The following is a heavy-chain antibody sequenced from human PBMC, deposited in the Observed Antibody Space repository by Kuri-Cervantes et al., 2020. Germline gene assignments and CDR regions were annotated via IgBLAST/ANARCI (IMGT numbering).Heavy chain of an antibody. CDR3: ARDLGPSYGMDV. Sequence: GSLRLSCAVYGGSFSGYYWSWIRQPPGKGLEWIGEINHSGSTNYNPSLKSRVTISVDTSKNQFSLKLSSVTAADTAVYYCARDLGPSYGMDVWGQGTTVTVSS. J-gene: IGHJ6*02. V-gene: IGHV4-34*01. CDR1: GGSFSGYY. CDR2: INHSGST.